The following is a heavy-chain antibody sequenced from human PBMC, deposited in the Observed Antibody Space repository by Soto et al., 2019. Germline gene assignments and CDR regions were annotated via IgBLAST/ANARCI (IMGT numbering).Heavy chain of an antibody. CDR3: AREATAHSSGWHF. J-gene: IGHJ4*02. CDR2: IIPMFGTV. D-gene: IGHD6-19*01. CDR1: GGTFSSFG. Sequence: QVQLVQSGAEVKKPGSSVKVSCKASGGTFSSFGIDWVRQAPGQGLEWMGDIIPMFGTVTYEQKFQGRVTITADESTTTVYMELSSLRSEDTAVYYCAREATAHSSGWHFWGQGTLVTVSS. V-gene: IGHV1-69*12.